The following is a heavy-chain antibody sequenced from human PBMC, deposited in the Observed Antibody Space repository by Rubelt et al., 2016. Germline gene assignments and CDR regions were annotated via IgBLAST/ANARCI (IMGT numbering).Heavy chain of an antibody. CDR3: ARESSSGWYIDY. CDR1: GGTFSSYA. Sequence: LVQSGAEVKKPGSSVKVSCKASGGTFSSYAISWVRQAPGQGLEWMGRIIPILGIANYAQKFQGRVTMTRDTSITTAYLELSRLGSDDTAVFYCARESSSGWYIDYWGQGTLVTVSS. V-gene: IGHV1-69*04. CDR2: IIPILGIA. D-gene: IGHD6-19*01. J-gene: IGHJ4*02.